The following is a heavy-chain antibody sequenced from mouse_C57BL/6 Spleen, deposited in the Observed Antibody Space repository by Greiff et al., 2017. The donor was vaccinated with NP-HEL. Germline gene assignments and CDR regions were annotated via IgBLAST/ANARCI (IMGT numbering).Heavy chain of an antibody. CDR1: GYTFTSYW. Sequence: QVQLQQPGAELVRPGSSVKLSCKASGYTFTSYWMHWVKQRPIQGLEWIGNIDPSDSETHYNQKFKDKATLTVDKSSSTAYMQRSSLTSEDSAVYYCARGGRAGEKDPLDYWGQGTSVTVSS. J-gene: IGHJ4*01. D-gene: IGHD3-1*01. CDR2: IDPSDSET. CDR3: ARGGRAGEKDPLDY. V-gene: IGHV1-52*01.